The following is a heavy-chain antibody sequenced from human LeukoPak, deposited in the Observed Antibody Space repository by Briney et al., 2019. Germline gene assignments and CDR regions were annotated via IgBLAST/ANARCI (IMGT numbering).Heavy chain of an antibody. CDR1: GGSIGYSSYY. CDR3: ATGVGSSWYGYSWFDP. V-gene: IGHV4-39*07. Sequence: KPSETLSLTCTVSGGSIGYSSYYWGWIRQPPGKGLELIGSIFYSGSTYYNPSLNSRVTISLDTSKNQFSLKLTSVTAADTAVYYCATGVGSSWYGYSWFDPWGQGILVTVSS. D-gene: IGHD6-13*01. CDR2: IFYSGST. J-gene: IGHJ5*02.